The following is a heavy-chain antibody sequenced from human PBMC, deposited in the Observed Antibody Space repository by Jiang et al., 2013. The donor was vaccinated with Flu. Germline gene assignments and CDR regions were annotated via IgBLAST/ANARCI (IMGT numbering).Heavy chain of an antibody. CDR2: ISSSGSTI. V-gene: IGHV3-48*03. J-gene: IGHJ6*02. CDR3: ARGGQLAYYYYGMDV. D-gene: IGHD6-13*01. Sequence: YISSSGSTIYYADSVKGRFTISRDNAKNSLYLQMNSLRAEDTAVYYCARGGQLAYYYYGMDVWGQGTTVTVSS.